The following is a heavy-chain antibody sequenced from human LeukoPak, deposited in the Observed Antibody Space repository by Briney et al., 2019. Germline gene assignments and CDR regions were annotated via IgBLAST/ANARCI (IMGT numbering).Heavy chain of an antibody. J-gene: IGHJ6*03. CDR3: ARGDTAGYYYYMDV. D-gene: IGHD3-9*01. CDR1: GYTFTSYG. Sequence: ASVKVSCKASGYTFTSYGISWVRHAPGQGLEWLGWISTYNGNTHYAQKLQGRVTMTTDTSTTTAYMELSRLRSDDTAVYYCARGDTAGYYYYMDVWGKGTTVTISS. CDR2: ISTYNGNT. V-gene: IGHV1-18*01.